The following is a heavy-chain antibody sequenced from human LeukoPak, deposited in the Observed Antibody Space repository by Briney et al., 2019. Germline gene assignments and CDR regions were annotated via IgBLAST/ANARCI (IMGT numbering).Heavy chain of an antibody. CDR3: ARDNQREFQRYSSSWYAPAGAFDI. Sequence: GGSLRLSCAASGFTFSSYSMNWVRQAPGKGLEWVSSISSSSSYIYYADSVKGRFTISRDNAKNSLYLQMNSLRAEDTAVYYCARDNQREFQRYSSSWYAPAGAFDIWGQGTMVTVSS. V-gene: IGHV3-21*01. J-gene: IGHJ3*02. CDR2: ISSSSSYI. D-gene: IGHD6-13*01. CDR1: GFTFSSYS.